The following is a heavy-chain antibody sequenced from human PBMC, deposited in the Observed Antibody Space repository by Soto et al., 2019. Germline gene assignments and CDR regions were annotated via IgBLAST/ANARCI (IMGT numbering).Heavy chain of an antibody. J-gene: IGHJ3*01. V-gene: IGHV1-69*01. D-gene: IGHD3-22*01. Sequence: QVQLIQSEAEVKKPGSSVRVSCTASGGIFGSHGFSWVRQAPGQRLEWVGGFIPIFRTLTYTEKFQARVRIAADESTNTVYFDLSSLPSEDTAVYYCVRDRRIYYSDTHDEFVASDYEVWGQGTMVSVSS. CDR3: VRDRRIYYSDTHDEFVASDYEV. CDR1: GGIFGSHG. CDR2: FIPIFRTL.